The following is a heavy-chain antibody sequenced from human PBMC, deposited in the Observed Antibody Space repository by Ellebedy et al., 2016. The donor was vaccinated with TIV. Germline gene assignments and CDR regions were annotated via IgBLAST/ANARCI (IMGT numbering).Heavy chain of an antibody. CDR2: MRQDGGDK. V-gene: IGHV3-7*01. J-gene: IGHJ3*02. CDR1: GFSFRSYW. Sequence: GGSLRLSCVGSGFSFRSYWMSWVRQAPGKGLEWVANMRQDGGDKYYVDSVKGRFTISRDNAKSSLYLQMNSLRAEDTAVYYCATDGSYGDYLSPAHAFENWGQGTMVAVSS. CDR3: ATDGSYGDYLSPAHAFEN. D-gene: IGHD4-17*01.